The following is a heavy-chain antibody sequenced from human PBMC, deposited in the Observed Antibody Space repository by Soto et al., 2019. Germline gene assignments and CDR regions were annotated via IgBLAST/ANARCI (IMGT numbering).Heavy chain of an antibody. CDR2: INPSGGST. CDR1: GYMFTSYY. CDR3: TRVLFRYYDFAY. D-gene: IGHD3-10*01. J-gene: IGHJ4*02. Sequence: ASVKVSCKASGYMFTSYYLHWVRQAPGKGLEWVGRINPSGGSTSYAQKFHGRVAVTRDTSTSTVYMELSSLTSEDTAVYYCTRVLFRYYDFAYWGQGSLVTVSS. V-gene: IGHV1-46*01.